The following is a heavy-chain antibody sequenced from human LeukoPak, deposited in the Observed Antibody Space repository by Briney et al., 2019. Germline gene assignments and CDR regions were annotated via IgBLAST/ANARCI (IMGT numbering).Heavy chain of an antibody. CDR2: IWYDGSNK. CDR1: GFTFSSYG. Sequence: GRSLRLSCAASGFTFSSYGMHWVRQAPGKGLEWVAVIWYDGSNKYYADSVKGRFTISRDNAKNSLYLQMNSLRAEDTAVYYCARDPIAAAGNFDYWGQGTLVTVSS. J-gene: IGHJ4*02. D-gene: IGHD6-13*01. V-gene: IGHV3-33*01. CDR3: ARDPIAAAGNFDY.